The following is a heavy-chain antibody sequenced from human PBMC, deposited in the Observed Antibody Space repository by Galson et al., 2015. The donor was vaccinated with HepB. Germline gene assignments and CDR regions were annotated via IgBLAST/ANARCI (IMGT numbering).Heavy chain of an antibody. CDR1: GYTFTNYN. V-gene: IGHV1-46*03. Sequence: SVKVSCKASGYTFTNYNMHWVRQAPGQGLEWMGIINPSGGSTGYAQKFQGRVTMTRDTSTSTVYMELSSLRSEDTALYYCSRDSRNWSFDIWGQGTMVIVSS. J-gene: IGHJ3*02. D-gene: IGHD6-13*01. CDR2: INPSGGST. CDR3: SRDSRNWSFDI.